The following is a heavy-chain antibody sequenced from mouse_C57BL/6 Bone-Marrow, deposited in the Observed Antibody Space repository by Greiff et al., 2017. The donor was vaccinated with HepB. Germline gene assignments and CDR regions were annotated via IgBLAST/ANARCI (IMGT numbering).Heavy chain of an antibody. D-gene: IGHD1-1*01. CDR1: GFSLTSYG. CDR3: ARHGAITTVVATYYAMDY. Sequence: VQGVESGPGLVAPSQSLSITCTVSGFSLTSYGVHWVRQPPGKGLEWLVVIWSDGSTTYNSALKSRLSISKDNSKSQVFLKMNSLQTDDTAMYYCARHGAITTVVATYYAMDYWGQGTSVTVSS. CDR2: IWSDGST. J-gene: IGHJ4*01. V-gene: IGHV2-6-1*01.